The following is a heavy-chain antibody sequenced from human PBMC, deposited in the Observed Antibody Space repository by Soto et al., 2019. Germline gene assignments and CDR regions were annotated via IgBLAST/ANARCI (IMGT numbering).Heavy chain of an antibody. Sequence: GGSLRLSCAASGFTFSSYDMHWVRQATGKGLEWVSAIGTAGDTYYPGSVKGRFTISRENAKNSLYLQMNSLRAEDTAVYYCARDYGVDTAMGYYYYGMDVWGQGTTVTVSS. J-gene: IGHJ6*02. D-gene: IGHD5-18*01. CDR2: IGTAGDT. CDR3: ARDYGVDTAMGYYYYGMDV. V-gene: IGHV3-13*01. CDR1: GFTFSSYD.